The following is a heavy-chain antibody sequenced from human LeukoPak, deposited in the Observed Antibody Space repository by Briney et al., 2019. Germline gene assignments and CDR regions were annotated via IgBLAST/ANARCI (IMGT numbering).Heavy chain of an antibody. D-gene: IGHD3-22*01. Sequence: SETLSLTCAVYGGSFSGYYWSWIRQPPGKGLEWIGEINHSGSTNYNPSLKSRVTISVDTSKNQFSLKLSSVTAADTAVYYCARGIELYYYDSSGTGRTDYWGQGTLVTVSS. V-gene: IGHV4-34*01. CDR3: ARGIELYYYDSSGTGRTDY. CDR1: GGSFSGYY. CDR2: INHSGST. J-gene: IGHJ4*02.